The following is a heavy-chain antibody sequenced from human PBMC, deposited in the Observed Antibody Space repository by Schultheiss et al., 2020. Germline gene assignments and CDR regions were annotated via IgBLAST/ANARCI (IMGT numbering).Heavy chain of an antibody. Sequence: SETLSLTCTVSDGSINNTVSYWSWIRQPPGKGLEWIGGGFYTGTTYYSPSLQRRVTISVDRSRNQFSLKLISVTAADTAVYYCARRPYCSSTSCYRGGFDYWGQGTLVTVYS. D-gene: IGHD2-2*01. CDR2: GFYTGTT. CDR3: ARRPYCSSTSCYRGGFDY. CDR1: DGSINNTVSY. V-gene: IGHV4-39*01. J-gene: IGHJ4*02.